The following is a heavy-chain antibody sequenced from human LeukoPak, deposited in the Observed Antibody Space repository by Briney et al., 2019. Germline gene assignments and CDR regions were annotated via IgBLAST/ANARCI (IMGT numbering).Heavy chain of an antibody. D-gene: IGHD2-15*01. CDR3: ARDLGHCSGGSCPVDY. V-gene: IGHV1-69*04. CDR2: IIPILGIA. J-gene: IGHJ4*02. Sequence: SVKVSCKASGGTFSSYAISWVRQAPGQGLEWMGRIIPILGIANYAQKFQGRVTITADKSTSTAYMELSSLRSEDTAVYYCARDLGHCSGGSCPVDYWGQGTPVTVSS. CDR1: GGTFSSYA.